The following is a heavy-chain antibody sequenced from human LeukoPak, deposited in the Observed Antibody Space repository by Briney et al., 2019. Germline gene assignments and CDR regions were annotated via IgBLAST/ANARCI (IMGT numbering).Heavy chain of an antibody. CDR1: GFTVSSNY. J-gene: IGHJ4*02. D-gene: IGHD5-12*01. Sequence: GGSLRLSCAASGFTVSSNYMSWVRQAPGKGLEWVSVIYSGGSTYYADSVKGRFTISRDNSKNTLYLQMNSLRAEDTAVYYCARGSGGYSGYADYWGQRTLVTVSS. CDR3: ARGSGGYSGYADY. CDR2: IYSGGST. V-gene: IGHV3-53*01.